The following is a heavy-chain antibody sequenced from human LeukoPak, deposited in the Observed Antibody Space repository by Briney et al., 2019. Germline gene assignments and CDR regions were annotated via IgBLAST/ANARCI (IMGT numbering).Heavy chain of an antibody. J-gene: IGHJ6*03. D-gene: IGHD6-13*01. CDR1: GFTFSNFG. CDR2: IRYDESND. Sequence: PGGSLRLSCAASGFTFSNFGMHWVRQAPGKGLEWVAFIRYDESNDYYSDSMKGRFIISRDNSKNTLYLQMNSLRAEDTAVYFCAKDPSRTRIAAVGTPSSLMDVWGKGTTVTVSS. CDR3: AKDPSRTRIAAVGTPSSLMDV. V-gene: IGHV3-30*02.